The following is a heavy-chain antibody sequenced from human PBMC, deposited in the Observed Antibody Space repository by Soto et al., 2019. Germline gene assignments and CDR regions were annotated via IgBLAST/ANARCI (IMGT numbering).Heavy chain of an antibody. CDR2: IIPSATT. CDR3: ARVSWREKYGMDV. V-gene: IGHV3-53*01. Sequence: GVSLRLSCAASGFSFSDYTMNWVRQSPGKGLEWVALIIPSATTYYADPVKGRFTISRDNSKNTVYLEMNSLKSDDTAVYYCARVSWREKYGMDVWGQRTTVTVSS. J-gene: IGHJ6*02. CDR1: GFSFSDYT. D-gene: IGHD2-15*01.